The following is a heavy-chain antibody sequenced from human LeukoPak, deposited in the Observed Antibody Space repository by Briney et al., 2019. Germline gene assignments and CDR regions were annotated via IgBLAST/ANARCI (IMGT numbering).Heavy chain of an antibody. J-gene: IGHJ6*03. CDR3: ARRYYYGSGSYLHYYMDV. CDR2: IKQDGSEK. V-gene: IGHV3-7*03. D-gene: IGHD3-10*01. CDR1: GFTFSSYW. Sequence: GGSLRLSCAASGFTFSSYWMSWVRQAPGKGLEWVANIKQDGSEKYYVDSVKGRFTISRDNAKNSLYLQMNSLRAEDTAVYYCARRYYYGSGSYLHYYMDVWGKGTTVTVSS.